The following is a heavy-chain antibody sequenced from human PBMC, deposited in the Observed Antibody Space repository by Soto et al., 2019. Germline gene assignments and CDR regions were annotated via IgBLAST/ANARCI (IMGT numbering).Heavy chain of an antibody. CDR1: GDSMSSFTY. V-gene: IGHV4-4*02. CDR2: IYQSGST. D-gene: IGHD2-15*01. Sequence: SETLSLTCTVSGDSMSSFTYWTWVRQPPGKGLEWIGEIYQSGSTNYNPSLKSRVTISADKSNNQFSLRRSSVTAADTAVYYCAKRMNTPIDSWHLDSWGQGTPVTVSS. CDR3: AKRMNTPIDSWHLDS. J-gene: IGHJ4*02.